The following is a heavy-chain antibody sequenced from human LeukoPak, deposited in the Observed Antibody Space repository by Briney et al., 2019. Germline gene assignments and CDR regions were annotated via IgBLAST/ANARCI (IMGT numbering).Heavy chain of an antibody. Sequence: ASVTVSCTTSGYTFTTYSMNWVRQAPGQGPEWMGWINTNTGNPTYAQGFTGRFVFSLDTSVSTAYLQISSLKPEDTAGYYCARRRRDGYNFPDKWGQGTLVTVSS. CDR3: ARRRRDGYNFPDK. J-gene: IGHJ1*01. CDR1: GYTFTTYS. V-gene: IGHV7-4-1*02. CDR2: INTNTGNP. D-gene: IGHD5-24*01.